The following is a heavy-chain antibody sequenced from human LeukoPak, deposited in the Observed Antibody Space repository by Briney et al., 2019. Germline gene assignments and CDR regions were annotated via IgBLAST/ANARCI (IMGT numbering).Heavy chain of an antibody. CDR2: INSDGSST. CDR3: AKGGRNVIDY. J-gene: IGHJ4*02. CDR1: GFTFSSYW. V-gene: IGHV3-74*01. D-gene: IGHD1-26*01. Sequence: GGSLRLSCAASGFTFSSYWMHWVRHAPGKGLVWVSRINSDGSSTSYADPVKGRLTISRDNAKNTLYLQMNSLRDEDTAVYYCAKGGRNVIDYWGQGTLVTVSS.